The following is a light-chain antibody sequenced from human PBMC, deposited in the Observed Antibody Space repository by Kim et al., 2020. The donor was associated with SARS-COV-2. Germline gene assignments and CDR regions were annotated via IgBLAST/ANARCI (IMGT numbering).Light chain of an antibody. J-gene: IGLJ3*02. CDR2: DVS. CDR1: SRDVGGYSY. V-gene: IGLV2-14*03. Sequence: HSITISFTGTSRDVGGYSYVSWYQQHPGKAPKLMIYDVSNRPSGVSTRFSGSKSGNTASLTISGLQAEDEADYYCISFTSTSTWVFGGGPLLTVL. CDR3: ISFTSTSTWV.